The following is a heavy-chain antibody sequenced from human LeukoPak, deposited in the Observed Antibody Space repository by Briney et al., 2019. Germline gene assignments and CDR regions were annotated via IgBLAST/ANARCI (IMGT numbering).Heavy chain of an antibody. V-gene: IGHV3-9*01. J-gene: IGHJ3*02. CDR1: GFTFEAYA. Sequence: GRSLRLSCAASGFTFEAYAMHWGRQAPGKGLEWVSGISWNSGSMGYADFVKGRFTISRDNAKNSLNLQMNSLRAEDTALYYCARAPSGDSSGYYTDSFNIWGQGTMVTVSS. CDR2: ISWNSGSM. CDR3: ARAPSGDSSGYYTDSFNI. D-gene: IGHD3-22*01.